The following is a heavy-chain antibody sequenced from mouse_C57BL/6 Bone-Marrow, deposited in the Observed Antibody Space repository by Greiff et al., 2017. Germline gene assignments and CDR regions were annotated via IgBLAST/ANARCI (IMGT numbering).Heavy chain of an antibody. CDR3: ARKSAYDGYYDFDY. Sequence: QVQLKESGPGLVAPSPSLSITCTVSGFSLTSYAISWVRQPPGKGLEWLGVIWTGGGTNYNSAHKSRLSISKDNSNSQVFLKMNSLRTDDTARYYCARKSAYDGYYDFDYWGQGTTLTVSS. CDR1: GFSLTSYA. CDR2: IWTGGGT. D-gene: IGHD2-3*01. J-gene: IGHJ2*01. V-gene: IGHV2-9-1*01.